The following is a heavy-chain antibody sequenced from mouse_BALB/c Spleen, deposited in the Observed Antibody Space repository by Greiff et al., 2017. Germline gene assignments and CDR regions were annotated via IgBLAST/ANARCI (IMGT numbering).Heavy chain of an antibody. J-gene: IGHJ2*01. CDR1: GYAFTNYL. Sequence: QVQLQQSGAELVRPGTSVKVSCKASGYAFTNYLIEWVKQRPGQGLEWIGVINPGSGGTNYNGKFKGKATLTADKSSSTAYMQLSSLTSEDSAVYFCARFVAARAFFDYWGQGTTLTVSS. V-gene: IGHV1-54*01. CDR2: INPGSGGT. CDR3: ARFVAARAFFDY. D-gene: IGHD3-1*01.